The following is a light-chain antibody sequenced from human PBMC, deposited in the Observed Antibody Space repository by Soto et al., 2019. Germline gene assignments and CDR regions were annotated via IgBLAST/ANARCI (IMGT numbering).Light chain of an antibody. CDR3: CSYAGSSANGV. J-gene: IGLJ3*02. V-gene: IGLV2-23*02. CDR2: EVS. Sequence: QSVLTQPASVSGSPGQSITISCTGTSSDVGSYNLVSWYQQHPGKAPKLMIYEVSKRPSGVSNRFSGSKSGNTASLTISGLQAEDEADYYCCSYAGSSANGVFGGGTKVTVL. CDR1: SSDVGSYNL.